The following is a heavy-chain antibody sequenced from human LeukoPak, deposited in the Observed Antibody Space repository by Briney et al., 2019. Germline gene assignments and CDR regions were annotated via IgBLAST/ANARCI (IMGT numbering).Heavy chain of an antibody. V-gene: IGHV3-53*05. CDR1: GFIVRSNY. D-gene: IGHD6-19*01. Sequence: PGGSLRLSSAASGFIVRSNYMSWFRQGPGKGLEWASVIYNDGRTYYADSVKGRFIISKDISKNTLYLQMNSLRAEDTAVYYCAKDHSSGCLDYWGQGTLVTVSS. CDR2: IYNDGRT. J-gene: IGHJ4*02. CDR3: AKDHSSGCLDY.